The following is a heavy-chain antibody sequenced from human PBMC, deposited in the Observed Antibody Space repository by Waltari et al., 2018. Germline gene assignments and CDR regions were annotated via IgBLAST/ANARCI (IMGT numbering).Heavy chain of an antibody. CDR2: IWYDGSNK. Sequence: QVQLVESGGGVVQPGRSLRLSCAASGFTFRSYGMHWVRQAPGKGLEWVAVIWYDGSNKYYADSVKGRFTISRDNSKNTLYLQMNSLRAEDTAVYYCARDSGKGGWFDPWGQGTLVTVSS. J-gene: IGHJ5*02. CDR3: ARDSGKGGWFDP. CDR1: GFTFRSYG. D-gene: IGHD6-13*01. V-gene: IGHV3-33*01.